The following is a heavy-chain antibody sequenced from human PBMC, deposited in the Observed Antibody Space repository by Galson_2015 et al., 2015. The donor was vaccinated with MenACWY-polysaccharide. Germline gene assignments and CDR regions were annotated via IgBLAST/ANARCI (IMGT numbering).Heavy chain of an antibody. V-gene: IGHV4-59*08. CDR1: SITSYY. CDR2: IFYTGST. D-gene: IGHD1-26*01. J-gene: IGHJ3*02. Sequence: SITSYYWTWIRQPPGKGLEWIGYIFYTGSTNYNPSLKSRVTISIDTSKNQFSLKLTSVTAADTAVYYCARLAVGAARDDAFDIWGQGTMVTVSS. CDR3: ARLAVGAARDDAFDI.